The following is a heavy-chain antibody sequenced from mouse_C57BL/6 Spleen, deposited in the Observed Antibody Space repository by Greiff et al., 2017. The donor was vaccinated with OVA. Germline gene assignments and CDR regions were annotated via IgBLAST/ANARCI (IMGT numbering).Heavy chain of an antibody. D-gene: IGHD4-1*01. CDR2: IDPSDSET. CDR3: ARSDWVYAMDY. J-gene: IGHJ4*01. CDR1: GYTFTSYW. Sequence: VKLQQPGAELVRPGSSVKLSCKASGYTFTSYWMHWVKQRPIQGLEWIGNIDPSDSETHYNQKFKDKATLTVDKSSSTAYMQLSSLTSEDSAVYYCARSDWVYAMDYWGQGTSVTVSS. V-gene: IGHV1-52*01.